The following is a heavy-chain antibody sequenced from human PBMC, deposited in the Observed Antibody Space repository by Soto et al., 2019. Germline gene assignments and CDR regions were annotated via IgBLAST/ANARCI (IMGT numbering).Heavy chain of an antibody. V-gene: IGHV3-74*01. CDR2: INGAGSNT. J-gene: IGHJ4*02. Sequence: EVQLVESGGDLVQPGGSLRLSCVASGFSFSSYWIHWVRHVPGKGLVWGSRINGAGSNTDYADSVKGRFTISRDNTKNTLYLQMNSLRADDTAVYYCARDHFGGNTDYWGQGTLVTVSS. CDR1: GFSFSSYW. D-gene: IGHD2-15*01. CDR3: ARDHFGGNTDY.